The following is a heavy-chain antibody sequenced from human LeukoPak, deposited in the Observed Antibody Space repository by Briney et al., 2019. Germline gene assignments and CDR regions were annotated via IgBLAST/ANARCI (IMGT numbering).Heavy chain of an antibody. CDR2: IYYRGST. J-gene: IGHJ6*03. D-gene: IGHD7-27*01. CDR3: ARVAGDYYYYYMDV. CDR1: GGSISSSSYY. V-gene: IGHV4-39*02. Sequence: SETLSLTCSVSGGSISSSSYYWGWIRQSPGKGLEWIGSIYYRGSTYYKPSLKSRVTISVDTPKNELSLELSSVTAADTAVYYCARVAGDYYYYYMDVWGKGTTVTVSS.